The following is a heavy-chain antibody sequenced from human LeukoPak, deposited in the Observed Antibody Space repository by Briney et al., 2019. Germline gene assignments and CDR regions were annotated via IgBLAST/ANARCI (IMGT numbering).Heavy chain of an antibody. CDR2: VRRKGNSYEA. V-gene: IGHV3-73*01. J-gene: IGHJ4*02. D-gene: IGHD6-19*01. CDR3: ARDDLTVKYSSGWYYFDY. Sequence: GGSLRLSCAASGFTRSGSPIHWVRQASGKGLEWVGRVRRKGNSYEAAYAASVKGRFTISRDNAKNSLYLQMNSLRAEDTAVYYCARDDLTVKYSSGWYYFDYWGQGTLVTVSS. CDR1: GFTRSGSP.